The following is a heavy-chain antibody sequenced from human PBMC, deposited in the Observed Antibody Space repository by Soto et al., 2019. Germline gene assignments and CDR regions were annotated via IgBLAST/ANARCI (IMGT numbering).Heavy chain of an antibody. D-gene: IGHD3-10*01. V-gene: IGHV1-69*01. Sequence: QVQLVQTGAEVKKPGSSVKVSCKASGGIFSTYAISWLRRAPGQGLEWMGGIIPIFGTPNYAQRFQGRVTITADESRNTAYMEMSRIRSEDKAVYYCARDRDDYGSGNYYNRIDFWGQGTLVTVSS. CDR1: GGIFSTYA. J-gene: IGHJ4*02. CDR2: IIPIFGTP. CDR3: ARDRDDYGSGNYYNRIDF.